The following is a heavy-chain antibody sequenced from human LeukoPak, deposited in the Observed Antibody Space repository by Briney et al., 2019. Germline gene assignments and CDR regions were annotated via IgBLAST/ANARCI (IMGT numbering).Heavy chain of an antibody. D-gene: IGHD6-19*01. V-gene: IGHV3-23*01. J-gene: IGHJ4*02. CDR2: ITGDSDSP. Sequence: PGASLRLSCAAPGFTFGSYVMSWVRRASGKGLDWVSAITGDSDSPSHADSVKGRFTISRDNSKNTLYLQMNSLRAEGTAVYYCAKGSGPSWPYYFDYWGQGTLVTVSS. CDR3: AKGSGPSWPYYFDY. CDR1: GFTFGSYV.